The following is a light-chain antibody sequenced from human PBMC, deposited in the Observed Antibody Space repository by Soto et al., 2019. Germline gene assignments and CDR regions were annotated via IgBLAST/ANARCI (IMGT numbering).Light chain of an antibody. J-gene: IGLJ2*01. CDR3: SSYTTTSTGI. CDR2: DVR. V-gene: IGLV2-14*03. Sequence: QYVLSQPASVSGSPGQSITISCTGTSSDVGRYNFVSWYQQHPDKAPKLIVYDVRDRPPGASGRFSGSKSGNTASLSISGLQAEDGADYYCSSYTTTSTGIFGGGTKLTVL. CDR1: SSDVGRYNF.